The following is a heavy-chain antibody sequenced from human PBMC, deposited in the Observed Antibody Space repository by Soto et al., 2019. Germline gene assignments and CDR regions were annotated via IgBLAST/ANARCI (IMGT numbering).Heavy chain of an antibody. D-gene: IGHD1-1*01. CDR2: MNPNSGNT. V-gene: IGHV1-8*01. J-gene: IGHJ4*02. Sequence: SXKVSFKAAGYTXSSYDINLVRQATGQGLEWMGWMNPNSGNTGYAQKFQGRVTMTRNTSISTAYMELSSLRSEDTAVYYFARSTTGISHFTQNWGQGTLGTVS. CDR1: GYTXSSYD. CDR3: ARSTTGISHFTQN.